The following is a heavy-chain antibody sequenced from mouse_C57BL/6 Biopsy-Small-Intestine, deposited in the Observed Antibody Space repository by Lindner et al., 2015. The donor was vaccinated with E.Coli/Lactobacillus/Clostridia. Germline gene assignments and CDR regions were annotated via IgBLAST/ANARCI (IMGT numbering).Heavy chain of an antibody. CDR3: TITTVVATYYFDY. CDR1: GYTFTDYE. V-gene: IGHV1-15*01. CDR2: IDPETGGT. Sequence: QLQESGAEAGEGLGRSVTLSCKASGYTFTDYEMHWAKQTPVHGLEWIGAIDPETGGTAYNQKFKGKAILTADKSSSTAYMELRSLTSEDSAVYYCTITTVVATYYFDYWGQGTTLTVSS. J-gene: IGHJ2*01. D-gene: IGHD1-1*01.